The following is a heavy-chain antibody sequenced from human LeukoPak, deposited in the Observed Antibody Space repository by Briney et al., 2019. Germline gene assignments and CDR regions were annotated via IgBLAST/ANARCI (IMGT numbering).Heavy chain of an antibody. CDR2: IYYNGAT. CDR3: AGRSVVSPTAIETWFDS. J-gene: IGHJ5*01. D-gene: IGHD2-2*01. CDR1: GASVSSSSYF. Sequence: SETLSLTCAVSGASVSSSSYFWGWIRQPPGEGPEWLGSIYYNGATYYNPSLKSRVTISLDTSKNQFTLTVTSVTVADTALYFCAGRSVVSPTAIETWFDSWGQGTLVTVSS. V-gene: IGHV4-39*06.